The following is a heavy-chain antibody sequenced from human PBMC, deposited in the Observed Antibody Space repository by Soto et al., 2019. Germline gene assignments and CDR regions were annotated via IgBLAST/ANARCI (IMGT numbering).Heavy chain of an antibody. CDR2: TYYRSKWYN. J-gene: IGHJ6*02. CDR1: GDSVSSNSAA. CDR3: ARDQEDSSSWYRYYYYGMDV. D-gene: IGHD6-13*01. V-gene: IGHV6-1*01. Sequence: SQTLSLTCAISGDSVSSNSAAWNWIRQSPSRGLEWLGRTYYRSKWYNDYAVSVKSRITINPDTSKNQFSLQLNSVTPEDTAVYYCARDQEDSSSWYRYYYYGMDVWGQGXTVTVYS.